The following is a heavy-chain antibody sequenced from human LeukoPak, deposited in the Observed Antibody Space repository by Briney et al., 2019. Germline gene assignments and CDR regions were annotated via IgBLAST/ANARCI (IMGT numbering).Heavy chain of an antibody. CDR1: GFTFSTYG. Sequence: PGRSLRLSCAASGFTFSTYGMHWVRQAPGKGLEWVALIWSDGSKRYYGDSLKGRFTVSRDNSKNTLYLQVDSLRAEDTAVYYCARCTGGSCVFDYWGQGTLVTVSS. D-gene: IGHD2-8*02. J-gene: IGHJ4*02. CDR2: IWSDGSKR. V-gene: IGHV3-33*01. CDR3: ARCTGGSCVFDY.